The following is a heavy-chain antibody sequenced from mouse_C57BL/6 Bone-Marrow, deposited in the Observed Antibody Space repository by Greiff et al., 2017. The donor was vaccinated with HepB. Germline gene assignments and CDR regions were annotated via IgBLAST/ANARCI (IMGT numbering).Heavy chain of an antibody. J-gene: IGHJ4*01. CDR2: ISSGSSYT. CDR3: ERSGYGRYAMDY. CDR1: GFTFSSYG. V-gene: IGHV5-6*01. D-gene: IGHD3-2*02. Sequence: EVKLVESGGDLVKPGGSLKLSCAASGFTFSSYGMSWVRQTPDKRLEWVATISSGSSYTYYPDSVKGQFTISRDNAKNTLYLQMSSLKSEDTAMYYCERSGYGRYAMDYWGQGTSVTVSS.